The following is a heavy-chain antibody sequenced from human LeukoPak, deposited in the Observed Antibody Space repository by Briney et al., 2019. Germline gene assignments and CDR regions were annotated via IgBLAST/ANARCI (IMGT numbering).Heavy chain of an antibody. D-gene: IGHD2-8*01. CDR1: GFSLSTSGVG. Sequence: SGPTLVNPTQTLTLTCTSSGFSLSTSGVGVGWIRQPPGKALEWLALIYWDDDKRYSPSLKSRLTITKDTSKNQVVLTMTNMDPVDTATYYWAHRPNGVWQKGWYFDLWGRGTLVTVSS. J-gene: IGHJ2*01. CDR2: IYWDDDK. CDR3: AHRPNGVWQKGWYFDL. V-gene: IGHV2-5*02.